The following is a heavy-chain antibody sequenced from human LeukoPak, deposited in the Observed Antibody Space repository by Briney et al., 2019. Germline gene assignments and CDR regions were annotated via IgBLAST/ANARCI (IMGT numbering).Heavy chain of an antibody. CDR3: AKDLRAQHGYSYGPVGY. CDR2: IRYDGSNK. D-gene: IGHD5-18*01. CDR1: GFTFSSYG. J-gene: IGHJ4*02. Sequence: GGSLRPSCAASGFTFSSYGMHWVRQAPGKGLEWVAFIRYDGSNKYYADSVKGRFTISRDNSKNTLYLQMNSLRAEDTAVYYCAKDLRAQHGYSYGPVGYWGQGTLVTVSS. V-gene: IGHV3-30*02.